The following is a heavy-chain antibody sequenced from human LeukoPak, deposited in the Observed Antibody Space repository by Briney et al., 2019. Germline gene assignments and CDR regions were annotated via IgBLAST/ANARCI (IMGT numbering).Heavy chain of an antibody. CDR3: ARERSTSQSPEGAFDI. Sequence: PSETLSLTCTVSGGSISSYYWSWIRQPAGKGLEWIGRIYTSGSTNYNPSLKSRVTMSVDTSKNQFSLKLSSVTAADTAVYYCARERSTSQSPEGAFDIWGQGTMVTVSS. CDR1: GGSISSYY. D-gene: IGHD2-2*01. J-gene: IGHJ3*02. CDR2: IYTSGST. V-gene: IGHV4-4*07.